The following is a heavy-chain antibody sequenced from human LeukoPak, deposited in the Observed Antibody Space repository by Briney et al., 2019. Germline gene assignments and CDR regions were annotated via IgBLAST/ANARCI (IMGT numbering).Heavy chain of an antibody. CDR1: GGTFSSYA. V-gene: IGHV1-69*05. D-gene: IGHD1-26*01. CDR2: IIPIFGTA. J-gene: IGHJ6*04. CDR3: ARDPPPSILAWEEGLDV. Sequence: SVKVSCKASGGTFSSYAISWVRQAPGQGLEWMGGIIPIFGTANYAQKFQGRVTITTDESTSTAYMELSSLRSDDTAVYYCARDPPPSILAWEEGLDVWGKGTTVTVSS.